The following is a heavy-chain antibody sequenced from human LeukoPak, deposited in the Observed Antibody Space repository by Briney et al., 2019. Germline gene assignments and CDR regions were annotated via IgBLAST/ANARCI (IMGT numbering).Heavy chain of an antibody. V-gene: IGHV1-2*02. J-gene: IGHJ3*02. Sequence: ASVKVSCKASGYTFTGYYMHWVRQAPGQGLEWMGWINPNSGGTNYAQKFQGRVTMTRDTSISTAYMELSRLRSDDTAMYYCASPSIFGVGNDAFDIWGQGTMVTVSS. CDR3: ASPSIFGVGNDAFDI. D-gene: IGHD3-3*01. CDR2: INPNSGGT. CDR1: GYTFTGYY.